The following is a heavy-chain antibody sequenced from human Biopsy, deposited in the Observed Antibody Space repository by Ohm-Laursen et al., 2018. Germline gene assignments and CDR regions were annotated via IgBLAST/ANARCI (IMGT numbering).Heavy chain of an antibody. D-gene: IGHD5/OR15-5a*01. CDR3: ARVTLPLYLDY. V-gene: IGHV1-18*01. CDR1: GYSFTSYG. J-gene: IGHJ4*02. CDR2: ISGYNGNT. Sequence: ASVKVSCNASGYSFTSYGISWVRQAPGEGLKWTGRISGYNGNTNYAQKFQGRVTITADTSTSTVYMEVRGLRSDDTAVYYCARVTLPLYLDYWGQGTRVSVSS.